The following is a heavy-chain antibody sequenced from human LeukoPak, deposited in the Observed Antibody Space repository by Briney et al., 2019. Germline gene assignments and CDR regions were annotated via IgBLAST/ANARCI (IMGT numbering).Heavy chain of an antibody. V-gene: IGHV1-69*05. D-gene: IGHD3-22*01. J-gene: IGHJ4*02. CDR3: ATSPLYYDSTLYYFDY. Sequence: SVKVSCKASGGTFSSYAISWVRQAPGQGLEWMGGIIPIFGTANYAQKFQGRVTITTDESTSTAYMELSSLRSEDTAAYYCATSPLYYDSTLYYFDYWGQGTLVTVSS. CDR2: IIPIFGTA. CDR1: GGTFSSYA.